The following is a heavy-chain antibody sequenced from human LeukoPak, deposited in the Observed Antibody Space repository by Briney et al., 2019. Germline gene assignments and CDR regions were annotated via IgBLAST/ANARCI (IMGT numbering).Heavy chain of an antibody. Sequence: GASVKVSCKASGYTFTSYGISWVRQAPGQGLEWMGWISAYNGNTNYAQKLQGRVTMTTDTSTSTAYMELRSLRSDDTAVYYCARRSSLYYDSSGYYPSLFDYWGQGTLDTVSS. D-gene: IGHD3-22*01. CDR3: ARRSSLYYDSSGYYPSLFDY. V-gene: IGHV1-18*01. J-gene: IGHJ4*02. CDR2: ISAYNGNT. CDR1: GYTFTSYG.